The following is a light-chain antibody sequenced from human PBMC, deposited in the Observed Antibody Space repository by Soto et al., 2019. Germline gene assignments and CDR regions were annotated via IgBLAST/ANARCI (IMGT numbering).Light chain of an antibody. CDR1: TGAVTNGHY. V-gene: IGLV7-46*01. Sequence: QAVVTQEPSLTVSPGGTVTLTCGSSTGAVTNGHYPYWFQQKPGQAPRTLIYDTTNRHSWTPARFSGSLLGGKAALTLSGAQPEDEAEYYCLLSYNGNHVFGHGTKVTV. CDR2: DTT. CDR3: LLSYNGNHV. J-gene: IGLJ1*01.